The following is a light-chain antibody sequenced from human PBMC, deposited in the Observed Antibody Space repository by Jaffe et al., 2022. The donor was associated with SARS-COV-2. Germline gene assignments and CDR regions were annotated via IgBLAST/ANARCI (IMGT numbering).Light chain of an antibody. CDR1: QSISSW. CDR2: KAS. V-gene: IGKV1-5*03. Sequence: DIQMTQSPSTLSASVGDRVAITCRASQSISSWLAWYQQKPGRAPKVLIYKASSLQSGVPSRFRGSGSGTEFTLTISSLQPDDFATYYCQQYDTYPYTFGQGTKVEIK. CDR3: QQYDTYPYT. J-gene: IGKJ2*01.